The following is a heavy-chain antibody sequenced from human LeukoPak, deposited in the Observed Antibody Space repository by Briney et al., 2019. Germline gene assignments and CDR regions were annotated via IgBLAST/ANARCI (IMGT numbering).Heavy chain of an antibody. V-gene: IGHV3-11*01. CDR1: GFTFSDYY. CDR2: ICSSGSTI. CDR3: ASTIGATQFDY. Sequence: GGSLRLSCAASGFTFSDYYMSWIRPAPGKGLECVSYICSSGSTIYYADPVRGRFTFSRDNAKNSLYLQMNSLRAEDTAVFYCASTIGATQFDYWGQGTLVTVSS. J-gene: IGHJ4*02. D-gene: IGHD1-26*01.